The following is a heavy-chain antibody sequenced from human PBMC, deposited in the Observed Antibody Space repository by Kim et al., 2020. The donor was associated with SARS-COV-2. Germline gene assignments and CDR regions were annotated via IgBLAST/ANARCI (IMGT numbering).Heavy chain of an antibody. CDR2: IYYSGST. CDR3: ARGLREAIFGVVISYYYGMDV. CDR1: GGSISSSSYY. Sequence: SETLSLTCTVSGGSISSSSYYWGWLRQPPGKGLEWIGSIYYSGSTYYNPSLKSRVTISVDTSKNQFSLKLSSVTAADTAVYYCARGLREAIFGVVISYYYGMDVWGQGTTVTVSS. D-gene: IGHD3-3*01. V-gene: IGHV4-39*01. J-gene: IGHJ6*02.